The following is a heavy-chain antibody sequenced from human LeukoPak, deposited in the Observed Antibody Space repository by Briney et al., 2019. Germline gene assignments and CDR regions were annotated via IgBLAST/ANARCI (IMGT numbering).Heavy chain of an antibody. CDR1: GGSISSYY. J-gene: IGHJ6*03. CDR3: ARDPVPVVPAAIDYYYYMDV. D-gene: IGHD2-2*01. CDR2: IYTSGST. Sequence: ASETLSLTCTVSGGSISSYYWSWIRQPAGKGPEWIGRIYTSGSTNYNPSLKSRVTMSVDTSKNQFSLKLSSVTAADTAVYYCARDPVPVVPAAIDYYYYMDVWGKGTTVTVSS. V-gene: IGHV4-4*07.